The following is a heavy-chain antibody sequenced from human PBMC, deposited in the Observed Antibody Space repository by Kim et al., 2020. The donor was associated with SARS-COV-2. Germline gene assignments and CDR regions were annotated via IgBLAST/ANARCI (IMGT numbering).Heavy chain of an antibody. CDR2: ITSSSTYT. Sequence: GGSLRLSCAASTFTFSNFNMNWGRQAPGKGLEWVSSITSSSTYTFYADSVKGRFTISRDNDKNSLYLQMNSLRAEDTAVYYCARDPYSGSYGPYYYYYMDVWGKGTTVTVSS. D-gene: IGHD1-26*01. J-gene: IGHJ6*03. CDR3: ARDPYSGSYGPYYYYYMDV. CDR1: TFTFSNFN. V-gene: IGHV3-21*01.